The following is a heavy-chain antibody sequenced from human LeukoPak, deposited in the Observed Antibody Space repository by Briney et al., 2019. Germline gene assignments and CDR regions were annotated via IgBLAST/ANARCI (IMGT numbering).Heavy chain of an antibody. V-gene: IGHV3-21*01. D-gene: IGHD5-18*01. CDR2: ISSSSSYI. Sequence: GGSLRLSCAASRLTFKNFAMSWVRQAPGKGLEWVSSISSSSSYIYYADSVKGRFTISRDNAKNSLYLQMNSLRAEDTAVYYCARDRSTWIQQGAFDIWGQGTMVTVSS. CDR1: RLTFKNFA. J-gene: IGHJ3*02. CDR3: ARDRSTWIQQGAFDI.